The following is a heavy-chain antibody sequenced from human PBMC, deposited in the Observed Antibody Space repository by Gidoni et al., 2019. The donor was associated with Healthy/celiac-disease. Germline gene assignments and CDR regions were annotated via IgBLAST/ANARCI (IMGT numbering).Heavy chain of an antibody. J-gene: IGHJ4*02. CDR2: IKIKTDGGTT. Sequence: EVQLVESGGGLVKPGGSLRLSCAASGFTFSNAWMSWVRQAPGKGLEWVGRIKIKTDGGTTDYAAPVKGRFTISRDDSKNTLYLQMNSLKPEDTAVYYCTTALIWGQGTLVTVSS. CDR3: TTALI. CDR1: GFTFSNAW. V-gene: IGHV3-15*01.